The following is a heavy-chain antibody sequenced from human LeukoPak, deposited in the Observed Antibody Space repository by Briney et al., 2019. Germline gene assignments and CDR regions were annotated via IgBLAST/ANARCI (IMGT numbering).Heavy chain of an antibody. CDR2: IYYSGST. CDR3: VLGELRGPFDY. D-gene: IGHD3-16*01. V-gene: IGHV4-39*01. Sequence: PSETLSLTCTVSGGSISSSSYYWGWIRQPPGKGLEWIGSIYYSGSTYYNPSLKSRVTISVDTSKNQFSLKLSSVTAAGTAVYYCVLGELRGPFDYWGQGTLVTVSS. J-gene: IGHJ4*02. CDR1: GGSISSSSYY.